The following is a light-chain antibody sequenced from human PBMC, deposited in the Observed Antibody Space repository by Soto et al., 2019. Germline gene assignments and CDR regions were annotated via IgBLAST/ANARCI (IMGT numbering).Light chain of an antibody. CDR2: EVA. V-gene: IGLV2-8*01. Sequence: VLTQPPSASGSPGQSVTISCTGTTSDVGGYKYVSWHQQHPGKAPKLIIYEVAKRPSGVPDRFSGSKSSNTASLTVSGLQAEDEADYYCSSYAGSNTFVFGPGTKVTVL. CDR1: TSDVGGYKY. CDR3: SSYAGSNTFV. J-gene: IGLJ1*01.